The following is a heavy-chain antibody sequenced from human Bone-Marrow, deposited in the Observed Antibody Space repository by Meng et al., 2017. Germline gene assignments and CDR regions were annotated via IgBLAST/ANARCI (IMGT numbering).Heavy chain of an antibody. CDR2: ISSSSGSI. Sequence: QVEVVGAGGGLAKPGGSLLRSCSASGFTFSDYYMSWMRQAPGKGLEWVSSISSSSGSIYYADSVKGRFTISRDNAKNSLYLQMNSLRAEDTAVYFCARGRYDYGEYWGQGTLVTVSS. V-gene: IGHV3-11*04. CDR1: GFTFSDYY. CDR3: ARGRYDYGEY. J-gene: IGHJ4*02. D-gene: IGHD3-9*01.